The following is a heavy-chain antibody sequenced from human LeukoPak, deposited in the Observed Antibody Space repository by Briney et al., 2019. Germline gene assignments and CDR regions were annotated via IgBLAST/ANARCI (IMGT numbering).Heavy chain of an antibody. Sequence: GGSLRLSCAASGFTLSSYAMTWVRQAPGKGLEWVSDIGDSGATTYYADSVKGRFTISRDNSKNTLYLQMSSMRAEDTAVYFCASFHYYGSGAYYLSYWGQGTLVTVSS. J-gene: IGHJ4*02. CDR2: IGDSGATT. V-gene: IGHV3-23*01. CDR3: ASFHYYGSGAYYLSY. CDR1: GFTLSSYA. D-gene: IGHD3-10*01.